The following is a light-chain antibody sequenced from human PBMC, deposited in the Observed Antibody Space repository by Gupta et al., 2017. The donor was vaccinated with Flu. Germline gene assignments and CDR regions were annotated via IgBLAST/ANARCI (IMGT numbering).Light chain of an antibody. J-gene: IGKJ4*01. V-gene: IGKV3-11*01. Sequence: GERATLSCSASREVSPYLACYQQRPGQPPRLLIYETSYRATGIPARFSGSGSGTDFTLTINSLEPEDFAIYYCQQRSNWLLTFGGGTKVEI. CDR1: REVSPY. CDR2: ETS. CDR3: QQRSNWLLT.